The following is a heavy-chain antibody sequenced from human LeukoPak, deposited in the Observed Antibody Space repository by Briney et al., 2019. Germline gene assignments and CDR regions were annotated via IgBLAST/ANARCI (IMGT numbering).Heavy chain of an antibody. CDR3: ASTIGSAGTQY. Sequence: GGSLRLSCAASGFTFGSYAMSWVRQAPGKGLEWVSAISGSGGSTYYADSVKGRFTISRDNAKNRLYLQMNSLGAEDTAVYYCASTIGSAGTQYWGQGTLVTVSS. J-gene: IGHJ4*02. CDR2: ISGSGGST. CDR1: GFTFGSYA. D-gene: IGHD6-13*01. V-gene: IGHV3-23*01.